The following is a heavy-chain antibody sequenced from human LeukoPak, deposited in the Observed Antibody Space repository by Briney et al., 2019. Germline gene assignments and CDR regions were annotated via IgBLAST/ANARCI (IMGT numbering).Heavy chain of an antibody. CDR2: IYYSGST. CDR3: AKVSLIVVVPGAKGGWFDP. D-gene: IGHD2-2*01. CDR1: GGSISSYY. V-gene: IGHV4-59*01. J-gene: IGHJ5*02. Sequence: SETLSLTCTVSGGSISSYYWSWIRQPPGKGLEWIGYIYYSGSTNYNPSLKSRVTMSVDTSKNQFSLKLSSVIAADTAVYYCAKVSLIVVVPGAKGGWFDPWGQGTLVTVSS.